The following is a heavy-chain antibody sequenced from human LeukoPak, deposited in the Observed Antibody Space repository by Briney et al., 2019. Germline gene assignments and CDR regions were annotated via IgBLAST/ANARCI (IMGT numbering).Heavy chain of an antibody. J-gene: IGHJ6*02. Sequence: SETLSLTCSVSGGSISSDYWAWIRQPPGKGLEWIGYMYYTGSTNYNPSLKSRVTISLATSKNQFSLKLITVTAADTAVYYCARVSVVYGMDVWGRGTTVTVSS. V-gene: IGHV4-59*01. CDR3: ARVSVVYGMDV. D-gene: IGHD5/OR15-5a*01. CDR1: GGSISSDY. CDR2: MYYTGST.